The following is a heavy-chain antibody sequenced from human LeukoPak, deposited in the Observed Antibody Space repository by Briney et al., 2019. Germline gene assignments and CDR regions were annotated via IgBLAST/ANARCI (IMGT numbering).Heavy chain of an antibody. Sequence: PGGSLRLSCAASGFTINNNYMTWVRQAPGKGLEWVSVSYSGGSSYYADSVKGRFTMSRDSSKNTVNLQMNILTVEDTAVYYCARILGTTDAFDICGYGTMVTVSS. J-gene: IGHJ3*02. CDR1: GFTINNNY. CDR3: ARILGTTDAFDI. V-gene: IGHV3-53*01. D-gene: IGHD2/OR15-2a*01. CDR2: SYSGGSS.